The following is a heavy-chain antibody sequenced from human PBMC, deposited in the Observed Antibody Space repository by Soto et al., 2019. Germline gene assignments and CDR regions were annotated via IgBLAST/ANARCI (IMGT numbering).Heavy chain of an antibody. V-gene: IGHV4-4*02. CDR1: GDSISSSNW. J-gene: IGHJ5*02. CDR3: TRSCTGGSCHVYGAYNWFDP. D-gene: IGHD2-15*01. CDR2: IYHSGRT. Sequence: SETLSLTCDVSGDSISSSNWWSWVRQPPGKGLEWIAEIYHSGRTNYNPSLKSRVTISIDKSKNQFSLKLGSVTAADTAVYYCTRSCTGGSCHVYGAYNWFDPWGQGTMVTVYS.